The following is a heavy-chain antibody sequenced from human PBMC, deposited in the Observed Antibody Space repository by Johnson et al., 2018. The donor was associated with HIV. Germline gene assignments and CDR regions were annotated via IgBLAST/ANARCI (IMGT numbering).Heavy chain of an antibody. CDR1: GFSFNAYA. Sequence: VQLVESGGGVVRPGRSLRLSCVASGFSFNAYAIHWVRQAPGQGLEWVAVIWYDGHFTYYGESVKGRFTISRDNSKNTVFLEMNSLRAEDTAVYYCAIGRGEFPRHAFDIWGQGTMVTVSS. CDR2: IWYDGHFT. D-gene: IGHD3-10*01. CDR3: AIGRGEFPRHAFDI. V-gene: IGHV3-33*01. J-gene: IGHJ3*02.